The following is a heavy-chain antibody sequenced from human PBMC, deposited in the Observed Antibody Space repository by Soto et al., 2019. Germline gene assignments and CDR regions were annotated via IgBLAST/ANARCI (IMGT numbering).Heavy chain of an antibody. CDR3: ARLYGTDVLRFLEWLPPLRYNWFDP. V-gene: IGHV4-39*01. J-gene: IGHJ5*02. D-gene: IGHD3-3*01. CDR2: IYYSGST. CDR1: GGSISSSSYY. Sequence: QLQLQESGPGLVKPSETLSLTCTVSGGSISSSSYYWGWIRQPPGKGLEWIGSIYYSGSTYYNPSLKSRVPISVDTSKNQFSLKLSSVTAADTAVYYCARLYGTDVLRFLEWLPPLRYNWFDPWGQGTLVTVSS.